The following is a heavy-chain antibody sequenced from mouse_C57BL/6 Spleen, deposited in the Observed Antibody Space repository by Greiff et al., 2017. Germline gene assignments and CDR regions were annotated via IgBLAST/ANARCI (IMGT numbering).Heavy chain of an antibody. D-gene: IGHD2-5*01. CDR1: GFSLTSYA. CDR3: ASAYYSNPYAMDY. Sequence: VQLQASGPGLVAPSQSLSITCTVSGFSLTSYAISWVRQPPGKGLEWLGVIWTGGGTNYNSALKSRLSISKDNSKSQVFLKMNSLQTDDTARYYCASAYYSNPYAMDYWGQGTSVTVSS. V-gene: IGHV2-9-1*01. J-gene: IGHJ4*01. CDR2: IWTGGGT.